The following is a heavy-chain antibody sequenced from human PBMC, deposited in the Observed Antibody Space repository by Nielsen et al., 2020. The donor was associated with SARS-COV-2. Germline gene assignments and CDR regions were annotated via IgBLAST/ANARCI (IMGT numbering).Heavy chain of an antibody. CDR3: AVITIFGVDYGMDV. V-gene: IGHV3-48*03. Sequence: GGSLRLSCAASGFTFSSYEMNWVRQAPGKGLEWVSYISSSGSTIYYADSVKGRFTISRDNAKNSLYLQMNSLRAEDTAVYYCAVITIFGVDYGMDVWGQGTTVTVSS. CDR1: GFTFSSYE. D-gene: IGHD3-3*01. CDR2: ISSSGSTI. J-gene: IGHJ6*02.